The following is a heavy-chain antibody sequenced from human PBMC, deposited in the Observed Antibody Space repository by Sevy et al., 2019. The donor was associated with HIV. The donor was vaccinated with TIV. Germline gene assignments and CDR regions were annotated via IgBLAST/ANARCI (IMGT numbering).Heavy chain of an antibody. D-gene: IGHD6-13*01. V-gene: IGHV1-46*03. CDR1: GYIFTNYY. J-gene: IGHJ4*02. Sequence: ASVKVSCKASGYIFTNYYLHWVRQAPGQGLEWMGLINPRSGSTTYAQKFQGRITMSRDTSTRTLYMEMTRLRSEDTALYFCARGNSVGAVAAAFDYWAPGLRVTVSS. CDR2: INPRSGST. CDR3: ARGNSVGAVAAAFDY.